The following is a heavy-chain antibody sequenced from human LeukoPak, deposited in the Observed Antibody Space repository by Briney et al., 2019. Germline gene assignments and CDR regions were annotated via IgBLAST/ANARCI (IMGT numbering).Heavy chain of an antibody. CDR3: ARARGYSYGRRENWFDP. V-gene: IGHV4-39*07. D-gene: IGHD5-18*01. Sequence: PSETLSLTCTVSGGSISSSSYYWGWIRQPPGKGLEWIGSIYYSGSTYYNPSLKSRVTISVDTSKNQFSLKLSSVTAADTAVYYCARARGYSYGRRENWFDPWGQGTLVTVSS. J-gene: IGHJ5*02. CDR1: GGSISSSSYY. CDR2: IYYSGST.